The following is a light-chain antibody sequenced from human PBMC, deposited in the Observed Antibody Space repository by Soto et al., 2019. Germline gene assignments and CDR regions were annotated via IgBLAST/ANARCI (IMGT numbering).Light chain of an antibody. CDR2: SNN. CDR1: SPDIGSNT. J-gene: IGLJ1*01. Sequence: QSVLTQPPSASGTPGQRVTISCSGSSPDIGSNTVNWYQQLPGTAPKLLIYSNNQRPSGVPDRISGSNSSTSASLAISGRQYEDEADYYCAAWDASLKDHVFGTGTKLTVL. CDR3: AAWDASLKDHV. V-gene: IGLV1-44*01.